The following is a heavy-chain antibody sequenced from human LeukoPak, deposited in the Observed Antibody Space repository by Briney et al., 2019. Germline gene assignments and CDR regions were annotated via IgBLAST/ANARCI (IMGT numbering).Heavy chain of an antibody. CDR3: AKAMDYGDYGDFDY. Sequence: PGGSLRLSCAASGFTFSSYEMNWVRQAPGKGLEWVSAISGSGGSTYYADSVKGRFTISRDNSKNTLYLQMNSLRAEDTAVYYCAKAMDYGDYGDFDYWGQGTLVTVSS. V-gene: IGHV3-23*01. D-gene: IGHD4-17*01. CDR2: ISGSGGST. CDR1: GFTFSSYE. J-gene: IGHJ4*02.